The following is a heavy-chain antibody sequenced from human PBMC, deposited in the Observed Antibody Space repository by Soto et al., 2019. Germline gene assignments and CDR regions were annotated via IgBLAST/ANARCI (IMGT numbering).Heavy chain of an antibody. D-gene: IGHD3-16*02. V-gene: IGHV1-8*01. CDR1: GYTFTSYD. CDR2: MNPNSGNT. CDR3: ARGLGDYDYIWGSYRPPSNWFDP. J-gene: IGHJ5*02. Sequence: ASVKVSCKASGYTFTSYDIYWVRQATGQGLEWMGWMNPNSGNTGYAQKFQGRVTMTRNTSISTAYMELSSLRSEDTAVYYCARGLGDYDYIWGSYRPPSNWFDPWGQGTLVTVS.